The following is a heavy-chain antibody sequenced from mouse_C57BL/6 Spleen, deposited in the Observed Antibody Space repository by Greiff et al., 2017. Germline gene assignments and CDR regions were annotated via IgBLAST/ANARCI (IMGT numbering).Heavy chain of an antibody. J-gene: IGHJ1*03. V-gene: IGHV5-4*01. CDR2: ISDGGSYT. CDR1: GFTFSSYA. Sequence: EVMLVESGGGLVKPGGSLKLSCAASGFTFSSYAMSWVRQTPEKRLEWVATISDGGSYTYDPDNVKGRFTISRDNAKNNLYLQMSHLKSEDTAMYYCAREGGNNYDWYFDVWGTGTTVTVSS. D-gene: IGHD1-3*01. CDR3: AREGGNNYDWYFDV.